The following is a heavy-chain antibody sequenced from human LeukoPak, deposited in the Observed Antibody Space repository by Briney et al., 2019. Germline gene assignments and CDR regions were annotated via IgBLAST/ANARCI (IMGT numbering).Heavy chain of an antibody. D-gene: IGHD5-12*01. CDR2: IYYSRST. J-gene: IGHJ4*02. Sequence: PSETLSLTCAVYGGSFSGYYWSWIRQPPGKGLEWIGYIYYSRSTYYNPSLKSRVTISVDTSKNQFSLKLSSVTAADTAVYYCARGRGWLRPFDYWGQGTLVTVSS. CDR3: ARGRGWLRPFDY. CDR1: GGSFSGYY. V-gene: IGHV4-30-4*08.